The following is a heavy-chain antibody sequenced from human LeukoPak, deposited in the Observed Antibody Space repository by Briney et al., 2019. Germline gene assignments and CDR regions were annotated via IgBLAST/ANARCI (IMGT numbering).Heavy chain of an antibody. D-gene: IGHD6-13*01. V-gene: IGHV4-4*07. Sequence: SETLSLTCTVSGGSISSYYWSWIRQPAGKGLEWIGRIYTSGSTNYNPSLKSRVTMSVDTSKNQFSLKLSSVTAADTAVYYCARVTPEGSGYSSSWYYPAEYYFDYWGQGTLVTVSS. CDR1: GGSISSYY. CDR2: IYTSGST. CDR3: ARVTPEGSGYSSSWYYPAEYYFDY. J-gene: IGHJ4*02.